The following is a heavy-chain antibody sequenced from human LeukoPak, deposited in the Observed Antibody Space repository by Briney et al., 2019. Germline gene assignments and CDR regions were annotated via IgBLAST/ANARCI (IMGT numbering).Heavy chain of an antibody. CDR1: GGSIRSYD. Sequence: SETLSLTCIVSGGSIRSYDWSWIRQPPGKGLEWIGYISYTGSTNYNPSLKSRVTISGDTPKNQFSLKLSSVTAADTAVYYCVRVGGSPLGALDIWGQGTMVTVSS. V-gene: IGHV4-59*01. D-gene: IGHD1-14*01. CDR3: VRVGGSPLGALDI. J-gene: IGHJ3*02. CDR2: ISYTGST.